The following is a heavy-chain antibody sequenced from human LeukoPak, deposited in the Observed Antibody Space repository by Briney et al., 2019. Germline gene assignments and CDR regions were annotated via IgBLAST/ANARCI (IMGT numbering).Heavy chain of an antibody. J-gene: IGHJ4*02. CDR1: GGSVSSGSFY. Sequence: SETLSLTCTVSGGSVSSGSFYWSWIRQPPGKGLEWIGYIYYSGSTNYNPSLKSRVTISVDTSKNQFSLKLSSVTAADTAVYYCARVAYSYGYYFDYWGQGTLVTVSS. CDR2: IYYSGST. CDR3: ARVAYSYGYYFDY. D-gene: IGHD5-18*01. V-gene: IGHV4-61*01.